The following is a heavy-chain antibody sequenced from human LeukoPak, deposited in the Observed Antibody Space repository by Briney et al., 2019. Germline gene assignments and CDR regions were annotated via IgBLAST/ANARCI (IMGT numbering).Heavy chain of an antibody. CDR3: ARHTYYDFWSGYYAFDI. J-gene: IGHJ3*02. CDR2: IYTSGST. V-gene: IGHV4-4*07. CDR1: GGSISSYY. Sequence: SETLSLTCTVSGGSISSYYWSWIRQPAGKGLEWIGRIYTSGSTNYNPSLKSRVTMSVDTSKIQFSLKLSSVTAADTAVYYCARHTYYDFWSGYYAFDIWGQGTMVTVSS. D-gene: IGHD3-3*01.